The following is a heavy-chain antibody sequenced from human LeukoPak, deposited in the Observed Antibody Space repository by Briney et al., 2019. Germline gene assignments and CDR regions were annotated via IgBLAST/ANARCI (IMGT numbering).Heavy chain of an antibody. Sequence: GGSLRLSCAASGFTFSNYAMSWVRQAPGKGLEWVSAISGSGGSTYYADSVKGRFTISRDNSKNTLYLQMNSLRAEDTAVYYCAKDTEAQHYYYGMDVWGQGTTVTVSS. CDR2: ISGSGGST. J-gene: IGHJ6*02. CDR1: GFTFSNYA. CDR3: AKDTEAQHYYYGMDV. V-gene: IGHV3-23*01.